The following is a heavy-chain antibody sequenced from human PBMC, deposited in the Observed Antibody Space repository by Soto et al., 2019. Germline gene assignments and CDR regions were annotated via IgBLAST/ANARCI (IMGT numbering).Heavy chain of an antibody. CDR2: INHSGST. CDR1: VGSFSGYY. J-gene: IGHJ6*02. Sequence: SETLSLTCAVYVGSFSGYYWSWIRQPPGKGLEWIGEINHSGSTNYNPSLKSRVTISVDTSKNQFSLKLSSVTAADTAVYYCARYITGVRYYGMDVWGQGTTVNVSS. D-gene: IGHD1-20*01. CDR3: ARYITGVRYYGMDV. V-gene: IGHV4-34*01.